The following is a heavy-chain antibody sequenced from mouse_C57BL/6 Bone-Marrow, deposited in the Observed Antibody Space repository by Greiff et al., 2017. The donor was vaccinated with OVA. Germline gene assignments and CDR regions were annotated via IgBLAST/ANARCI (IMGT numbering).Heavy chain of an antibody. CDR3: AIDDWDFDY. CDR2: IHPSDSAT. D-gene: IGHD4-1*01. J-gene: IGHJ2*01. Sequence: QVQLKQPGAELVKPGASVKVSCKASGYTFTSYWMHWVKQRPGQGLEWIGRIHPSDSATNYNQKFKGKATLTVDKSSSTAYMQLSSLTSEDSAVDYCAIDDWDFDYWGQGTTLTVSS. CDR1: GYTFTSYW. V-gene: IGHV1-74*01.